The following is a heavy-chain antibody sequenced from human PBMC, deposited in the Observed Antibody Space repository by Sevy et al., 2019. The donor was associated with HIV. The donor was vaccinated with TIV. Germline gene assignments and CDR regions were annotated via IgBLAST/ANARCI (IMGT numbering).Heavy chain of an antibody. J-gene: IGHJ5*02. Sequence: GGSLRLSCAASGFTFSTFSMNWVRQAPGKGLEWVASIKLDGSDKYYVDSVKGRFTISRDNAKNSLYLQMNSLRVEDTAVYYCASPGTKGFDPWGQGTLVTVSS. CDR3: ASPGTKGFDP. V-gene: IGHV3-7*03. CDR2: IKLDGSDK. CDR1: GFTFSTFS. D-gene: IGHD2-8*01.